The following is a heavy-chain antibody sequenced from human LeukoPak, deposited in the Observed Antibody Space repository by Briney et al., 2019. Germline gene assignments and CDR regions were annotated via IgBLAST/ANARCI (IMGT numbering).Heavy chain of an antibody. CDR3: ARDMEPDAFDI. D-gene: IGHD1-1*01. CDR1: GFTFSTYT. J-gene: IGHJ3*02. V-gene: IGHV3-21*01. CDR2: ITSSSSYI. Sequence: PGGSLRLSCAASGFTFSTYTMNWVRQAPGKGLEWVSSITSSSSYIYYADSVKGRFTISRDNAKNSLYLQMNSLRAEDTAVYYCARDMEPDAFDIWGQGTIVTVSS.